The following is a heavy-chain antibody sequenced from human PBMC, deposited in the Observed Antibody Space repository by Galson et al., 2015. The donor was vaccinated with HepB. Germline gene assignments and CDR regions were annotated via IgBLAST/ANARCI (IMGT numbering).Heavy chain of an antibody. CDR2: IYWDDDK. V-gene: IGHV2-5*02. CDR3: ARGQVTVFGVASHNWFDP. Sequence: PALVKPTQTLTLTCTFSGFSLRNSGEAVGWFRQPPGKALEWFALIYWDDDKRYSPSLESRQTITRDSSKNQVVLTMTNVDPVDTATYYCARGQVTVFGVASHNWFDPWGQGILVIVSS. D-gene: IGHD3-3*01. CDR1: GFSLRNSGEA. J-gene: IGHJ5*02.